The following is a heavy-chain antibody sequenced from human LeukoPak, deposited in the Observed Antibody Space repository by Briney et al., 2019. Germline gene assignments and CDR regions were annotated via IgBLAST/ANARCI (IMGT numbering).Heavy chain of an antibody. Sequence: EASVKVSCKASGGTFSSYAISWVRQAPGQGLEWMGGIIPIFGIANYAQKFQGRVTITADKSTSTAYMELSSLRSEDTAVYYCARQRTTGTERRRWEGSDFDYWGQGTLATVSS. J-gene: IGHJ4*02. V-gene: IGHV1-69*10. CDR1: GGTFSSYA. CDR3: ARQRTTGTERRRWEGSDFDY. CDR2: IIPIFGIA. D-gene: IGHD1-1*01.